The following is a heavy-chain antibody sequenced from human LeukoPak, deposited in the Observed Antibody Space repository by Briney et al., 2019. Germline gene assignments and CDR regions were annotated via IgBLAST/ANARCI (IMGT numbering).Heavy chain of an antibody. J-gene: IGHJ1*01. CDR2: IDTSGST. CDR3: ARAVDSSAFSPFQH. V-gene: IGHV4-4*07. Sequence: SETLSLTCTVSGGSISGYYWGWIRQPAEKGLEWIGRIDTSGSTHDNPSLKSRVTMSLDTSNNQFSLKLNSVTAADTAVYYCARAVDSSAFSPFQHWGQGTLVTVSS. D-gene: IGHD3-22*01. CDR1: GGSISGYY.